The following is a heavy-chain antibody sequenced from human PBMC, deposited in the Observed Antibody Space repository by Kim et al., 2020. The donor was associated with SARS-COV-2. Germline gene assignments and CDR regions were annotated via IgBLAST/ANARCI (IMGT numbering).Heavy chain of an antibody. D-gene: IGHD6-6*01. CDR2: IWYDGSNK. CDR1: GFTFSSYG. Sequence: LRLSCAASGFTFSSYGMHWVRQAPGKGLEWVAVIWYDGSNKYYADSVKGRFTISRDNSKNTLYLQMNSLRAEDTAVYYCARISSYYYGMDVWGQGTTVTVSS. V-gene: IGHV3-33*01. J-gene: IGHJ6*02. CDR3: ARISSYYYGMDV.